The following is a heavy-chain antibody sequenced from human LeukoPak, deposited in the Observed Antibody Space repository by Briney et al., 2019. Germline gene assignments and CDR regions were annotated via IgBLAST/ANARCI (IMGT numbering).Heavy chain of an antibody. J-gene: IGHJ6*02. CDR2: ISGSGGDT. V-gene: IGHV3-23*01. CDR1: GFTFRSYA. D-gene: IGHD3-10*01. CDR3: AKQFGSGSYLYYYYGMDV. Sequence: GGSLRLSCAASGFTFRSYAIYWVRQAPGKGLEWVSGISGSGGDTYFADSVKGRFTISRDNAKNSLYLQMNSLRAEDTALYYCAKQFGSGSYLYYYYGMDVWGQGTTVTVSS.